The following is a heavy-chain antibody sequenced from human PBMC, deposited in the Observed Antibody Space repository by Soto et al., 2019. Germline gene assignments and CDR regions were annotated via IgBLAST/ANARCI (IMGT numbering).Heavy chain of an antibody. V-gene: IGHV1-69*01. CDR3: ARDLYCSGGSCYSTNWFDP. Sequence: HVQLVQSGAEVKKPGSSVKVSCKASGGTFSSYAISWVRQAPGQGLEWMGGIIPIFGTANYAQKFQGRVTITADESTSTAYMELSSLRSEDTAVYYCARDLYCSGGSCYSTNWFDPWGQGTLVTVSS. CDR2: IIPIFGTA. CDR1: GGTFSSYA. J-gene: IGHJ5*02. D-gene: IGHD2-15*01.